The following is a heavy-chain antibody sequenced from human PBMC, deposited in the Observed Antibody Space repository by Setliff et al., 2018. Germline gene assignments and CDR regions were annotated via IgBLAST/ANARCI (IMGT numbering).Heavy chain of an antibody. Sequence: SETLSLTCTVSGASVGSSQYYWGWIRHLPGKGLEWIASVYYSGTTYYNPSLESRVTMSVDTSKNQFSLNLSSVSAADTAVYYCARTFTGRYFDLWGRGTLVTVSS. J-gene: IGHJ2*01. V-gene: IGHV4-39*07. CDR2: VYYSGTT. CDR3: ARTFTGRYFDL. CDR1: GASVGSSQYY.